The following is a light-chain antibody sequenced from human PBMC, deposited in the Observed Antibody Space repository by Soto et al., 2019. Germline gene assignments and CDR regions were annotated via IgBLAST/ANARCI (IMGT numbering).Light chain of an antibody. J-gene: IGLJ2*01. CDR3: SSYAGSNNFV. CDR1: SSDVGDYNY. Sequence: QSALTQPPSASGSPGQSVTISCIGTSSDVGDYNYVSWYQQHPGKAPKLMIYEVSKRPSGVPDRFSGSKSGNTASLTVSGLQAEDEADYYCSSYAGSNNFVFGGGTKLTVL. CDR2: EVS. V-gene: IGLV2-8*01.